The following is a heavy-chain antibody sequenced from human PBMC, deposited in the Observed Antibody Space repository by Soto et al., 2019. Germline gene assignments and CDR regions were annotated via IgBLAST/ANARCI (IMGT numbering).Heavy chain of an antibody. D-gene: IGHD6-13*01. V-gene: IGHV3-33*01. J-gene: IGHJ6*02. Sequence: QVQLVESGGGVVQPGKSLRLSCAASGFTFTNYGMHWVRQAPGKGLEWVAVIWNDGSGYFYANSVKGRFTISRDNSKNTLYLQMSSLRAEDTAVYYCARRQISHPTRGAAAARGGMDVWGQGTTVTVSS. CDR2: IWNDGSGY. CDR1: GFTFTNYG. CDR3: ARRQISHPTRGAAAARGGMDV.